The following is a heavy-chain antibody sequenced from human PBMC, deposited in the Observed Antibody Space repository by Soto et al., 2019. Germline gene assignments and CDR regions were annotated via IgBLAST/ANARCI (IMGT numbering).Heavy chain of an antibody. Sequence: QVQLVQSGAEVKKPGASVKVSCKASGYTFTSYDINWVRQATGQGLEWMGWMNPNSGNTGYAQKFQGSGTMTRTTSISTAYMELSSLRFEDTAVYYCAREKTSYGMDVWGQGTTVTVSS. CDR2: MNPNSGNT. V-gene: IGHV1-8*01. CDR3: AREKTSYGMDV. J-gene: IGHJ6*02. CDR1: GYTFTSYD.